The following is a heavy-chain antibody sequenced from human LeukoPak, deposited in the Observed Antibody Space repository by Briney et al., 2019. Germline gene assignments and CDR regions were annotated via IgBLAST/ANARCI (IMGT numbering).Heavy chain of an antibody. J-gene: IGHJ3*01. D-gene: IGHD2-2*01. CDR2: MYYSGST. V-gene: IGHV4-59*08. CDR1: GGSISNYY. Sequence: SSETLSLTGTVSGGSISNYYWSWIRRPPGKGLEWIGYMYYSGSTNYNPSLESRVTISGDTSKNQFSLKLISVTAADTAVYYCAKIPCTSASCPRRNVFDVWGQGTMVTVSS. CDR3: AKIPCTSASCPRRNVFDV.